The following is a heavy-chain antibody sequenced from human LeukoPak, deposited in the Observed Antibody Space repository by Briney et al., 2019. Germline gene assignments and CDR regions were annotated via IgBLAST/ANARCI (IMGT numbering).Heavy chain of an antibody. CDR1: GFTFSSYG. CDR2: ISYDGSNK. Sequence: GGSLRLSCAASGFTFSSYGMHWVRQAPAEGLEWVAIISYDGSNKYYADSVKGRFTISRDSSKNTLYLQMNSLRAEDTAVYYCAKSTTVTQRGYFDYWGQGTLVTVSS. J-gene: IGHJ4*02. D-gene: IGHD4-17*01. V-gene: IGHV3-30*18. CDR3: AKSTTVTQRGYFDY.